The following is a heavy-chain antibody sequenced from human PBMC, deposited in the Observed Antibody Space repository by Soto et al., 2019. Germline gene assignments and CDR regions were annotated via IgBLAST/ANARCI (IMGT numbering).Heavy chain of an antibody. J-gene: IGHJ6*02. CDR3: ARAVFAHGMDV. V-gene: IGHV1-3*01. CDR1: GYTFTSYS. D-gene: IGHD3-16*01. CDR2: INAGNGNT. Sequence: WASVKVSCKASGYTFTSYSMHWVLQAPGQRLEWMGWINAGNGNTKYSQKFQGRVTITRDTSASTAYMELSSLRSEDTAVYYCARAVFAHGMDVWGQGTTVTVSS.